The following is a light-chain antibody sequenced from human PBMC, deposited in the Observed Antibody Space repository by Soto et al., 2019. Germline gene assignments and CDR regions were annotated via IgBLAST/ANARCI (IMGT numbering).Light chain of an antibody. V-gene: IGKV1-5*01. CDR2: SAS. CDR3: QQLNSYPQT. CDR1: QSISSW. J-gene: IGKJ5*01. Sequence: DIQMTQSPSTLSASVGDIVSITFRARQSISSWLALYQQKPGKAPRLLVYSASTLQSGVPSRFSGSGSGPDFTLTISSLQPEDSATYFCQQLNSYPQTFGQGTRLEIK.